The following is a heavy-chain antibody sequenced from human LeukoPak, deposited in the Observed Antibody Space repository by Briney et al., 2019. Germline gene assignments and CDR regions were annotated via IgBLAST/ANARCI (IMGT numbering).Heavy chain of an antibody. J-gene: IGHJ4*02. CDR1: GFTFSSYA. Sequence: GGSLRLSCAASGFTFSSYAMSWVRQAPGKGLEWVSTVIVSGGSTYYADSVKGRFTISRDNFKNTLYLQMNSLRAEDTAVYYCAKTVIYTSGWYRFDYWGQGTLVTVSS. CDR2: VIVSGGST. V-gene: IGHV3-23*01. CDR3: AKTVIYTSGWYRFDY. D-gene: IGHD6-19*01.